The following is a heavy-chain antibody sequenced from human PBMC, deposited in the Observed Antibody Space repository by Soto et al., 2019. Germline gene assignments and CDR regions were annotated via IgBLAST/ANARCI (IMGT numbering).Heavy chain of an antibody. CDR3: AAYDPNSGDGY. D-gene: IGHD5-12*01. CDR1: GFTIYKND. CDR2: IHFDGSA. J-gene: IGHJ4*02. Sequence: EVQLVQSGRGLVQPGGSLRLSCVASGFTIYKNDMIWVRQAPGKGLEWVAHIHFDGSAYYADSVKGRFTISKDNSKNTLYFQMNSLRSEDTAVYYCAAYDPNSGDGYWGQGTLVTVSS. V-gene: IGHV3-66*01.